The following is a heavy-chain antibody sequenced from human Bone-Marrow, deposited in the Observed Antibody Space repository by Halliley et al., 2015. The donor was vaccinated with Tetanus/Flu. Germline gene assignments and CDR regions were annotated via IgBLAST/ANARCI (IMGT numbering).Heavy chain of an antibody. CDR3: ARGQRCGSTSCNLDY. Sequence: GWMSGYSGDTNYARKLQGRATMTTDPSTSTAYVELRSLRSDDTAVYYCARGQRCGSTSCNLDYWGQGTLVTVSS. V-gene: IGHV1-18*01. D-gene: IGHD2-2*01. CDR2: MSGYSGDT. J-gene: IGHJ4*02.